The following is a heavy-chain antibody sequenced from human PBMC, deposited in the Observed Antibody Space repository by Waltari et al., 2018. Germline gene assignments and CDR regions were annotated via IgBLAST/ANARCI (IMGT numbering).Heavy chain of an antibody. Sequence: QVQLQQWGAGLLKPSETLSLTCAVYGGSFSGYYWSWIRQPPGKGLEWIGEINHSGSTNYNPSLKSRVTISVDTSKNQFSLTLSSVTAADTAVYYCARLTMIAPYGDAFDIWGQGTMVTVSS. D-gene: IGHD3-22*01. V-gene: IGHV4-34*01. CDR2: INHSGST. CDR1: GGSFSGYY. CDR3: ARLTMIAPYGDAFDI. J-gene: IGHJ3*02.